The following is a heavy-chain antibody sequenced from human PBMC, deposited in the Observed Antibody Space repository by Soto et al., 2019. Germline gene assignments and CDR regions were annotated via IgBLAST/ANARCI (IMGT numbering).Heavy chain of an antibody. D-gene: IGHD3-9*01. Sequence: EVHLLESGGDLVQRGGSLRLSCAASAFIFRDYAMSWVRQAPGKGLEWVSTISREGAYTHYSDSVEGRFTISRDNSKNTLYLQMSSLRGEDTALYYCAQDPSTGYGDHWGQGTMATVSS. CDR2: ISREGAYT. CDR3: AQDPSTGYGDH. J-gene: IGHJ4*02. CDR1: AFIFRDYA. V-gene: IGHV3-23*01.